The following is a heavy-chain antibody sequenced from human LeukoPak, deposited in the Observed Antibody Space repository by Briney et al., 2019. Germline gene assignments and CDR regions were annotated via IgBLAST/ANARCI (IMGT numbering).Heavy chain of an antibody. J-gene: IGHJ4*02. CDR2: IRYDGSSK. D-gene: IGHD6-13*01. Sequence: GGSLRLSCAASGFTFNRFGMHWVRQAPGKGLEWVAFIRYDGSSKYYADSVKGRFTISRDNSKNTLYLQMNTLRAEDTAVYYCAKDLTLGADGTYFDYWGQGILVTVSS. V-gene: IGHV3-30*02. CDR3: AKDLTLGADGTYFDY. CDR1: GFTFNRFG.